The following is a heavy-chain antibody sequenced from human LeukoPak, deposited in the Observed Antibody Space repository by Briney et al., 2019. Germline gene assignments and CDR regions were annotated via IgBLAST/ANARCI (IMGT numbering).Heavy chain of an antibody. CDR3: ARAGYWGDYYYGMDV. J-gene: IGHJ6*02. V-gene: IGHV1-69*13. Sequence: ASVKVSCKASGGTFSSYAISWVRQAPGQGLEWMGGIIPIFGTANYAQKFQGRVTITADESTSTAYMELSSLRSEDTAVYYCARAGYWGDYYYGMDVWGQGTTVTVSS. CDR2: IIPIFGTA. CDR1: GGTFSSYA. D-gene: IGHD3-16*01.